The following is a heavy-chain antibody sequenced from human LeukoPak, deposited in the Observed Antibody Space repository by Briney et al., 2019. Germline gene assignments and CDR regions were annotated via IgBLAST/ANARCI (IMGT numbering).Heavy chain of an antibody. J-gene: IGHJ4*02. CDR3: ARGGHHRGYSGYDYPDY. D-gene: IGHD5-12*01. CDR2: INPNSGGT. V-gene: IGHV1-2*02. Sequence: ASVKVSCKASGYTFTGYYMHWARQAPGQGLEWVGWINPNSGGTNYAQKFQGRVTMTRDTSISTAYMELSRLRSDDTAVYYCARGGHHRGYSGYDYPDYWGQGTLVTVSS. CDR1: GYTFTGYY.